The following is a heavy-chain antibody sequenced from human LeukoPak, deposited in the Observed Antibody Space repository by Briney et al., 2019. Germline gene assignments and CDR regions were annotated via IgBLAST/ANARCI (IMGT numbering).Heavy chain of an antibody. V-gene: IGHV3-11*01. J-gene: IGHJ4*02. Sequence: GGSLRLSCAASGFSLSDYYMTWIRQVPGKGLEWISYITATGSTTYYADSLKGRLTISRDTAKSFVYLQMNSLRVDDTAVYYCARRTVITPGGFDYWGQGTLVTASS. D-gene: IGHD3-16*02. CDR3: ARRTVITPGGFDY. CDR2: ITATGSTT. CDR1: GFSLSDYY.